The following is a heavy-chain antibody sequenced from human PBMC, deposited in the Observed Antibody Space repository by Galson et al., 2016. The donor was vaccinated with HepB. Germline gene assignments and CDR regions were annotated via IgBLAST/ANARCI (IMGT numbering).Heavy chain of an antibody. J-gene: IGHJ3*01. CDR3: ANDCRGGDCPRAGGYDVFDV. V-gene: IGHV4-4*01. CDR1: GASIISRNR. CDR2: VFHSGDT. D-gene: IGHD3-10*01. Sequence: ETLYLTCTISGASIISRNRWSCVRQSPEKGREWIGDVFHSGDTNNNPSLNSRAFLSVDESMSQFSLRGTSVTAAVTAVYFCANDCRGGDCPRAGGYDVFDVWGQGTTVTVAS.